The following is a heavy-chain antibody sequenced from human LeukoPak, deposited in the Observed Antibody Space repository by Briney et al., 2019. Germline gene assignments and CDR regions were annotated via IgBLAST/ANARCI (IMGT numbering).Heavy chain of an antibody. Sequence: ASVKVSCKASGYTFTSYAMNWVRQAPGQGLEWMGWINTNTGNPTYAQGFTGRFVFSLDTSVSTAYLQISSLKAEDTAVYYCAREFERTDYSNYGGWFDPWGQGTLVTVSS. J-gene: IGHJ5*02. CDR1: GYTFTSYA. V-gene: IGHV7-4-1*02. CDR2: INTNTGNP. D-gene: IGHD4-11*01. CDR3: AREFERTDYSNYGGWFDP.